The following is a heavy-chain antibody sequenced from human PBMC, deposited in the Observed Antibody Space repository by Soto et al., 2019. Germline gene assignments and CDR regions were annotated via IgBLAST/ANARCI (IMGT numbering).Heavy chain of an antibody. J-gene: IGHJ4*02. D-gene: IGHD1-26*01. CDR2: IWYDGSNK. Sequence: GGSLRLSCAASGFTFSSYGMHWVRQAPGKGLEWVAVIWYDGSNKYYADSVKGRFTISRDNSKNTLYLQMNSLRAEDTAVYYCAREEQWELLPFDYWGQGTLVTVSS. V-gene: IGHV3-33*01. CDR3: AREEQWELLPFDY. CDR1: GFTFSSYG.